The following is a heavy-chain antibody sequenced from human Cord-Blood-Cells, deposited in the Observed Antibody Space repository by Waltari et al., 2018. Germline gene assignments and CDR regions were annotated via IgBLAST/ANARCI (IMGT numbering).Heavy chain of an antibody. Sequence: QLQLQESGSGLVKPSQTLSLTCAVSGGSISSGGYSWSWIRQPPGKGLEWIGYIYHSGSTYYNPSLKSRVTISVDRSKNQFSLKLSSVTAADTAVYYCARGGMTTVTNWFDPWGQGTLVTVSS. D-gene: IGHD4-17*01. CDR1: GGSISSGGYS. CDR3: ARGGMTTVTNWFDP. J-gene: IGHJ5*02. V-gene: IGHV4-30-2*01. CDR2: IYHSGST.